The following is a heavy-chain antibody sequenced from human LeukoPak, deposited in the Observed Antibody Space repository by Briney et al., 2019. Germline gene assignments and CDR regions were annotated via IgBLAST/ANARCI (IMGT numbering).Heavy chain of an antibody. CDR2: IKQDGSEK. Sequence: GGSLRLSCAASGFTFSGYWMSWVRQAPGKGLEWVANIKQDGSEKYYVDSVKGRFTIPRDNAKNSLYLQMNSLRAEDTAVYYCARDATMVPLYYYYYMDVWGKGTTVTVSS. CDR3: ARDATMVPLYYYYYMDV. CDR1: GFTFSGYW. J-gene: IGHJ6*03. D-gene: IGHD3-10*01. V-gene: IGHV3-7*01.